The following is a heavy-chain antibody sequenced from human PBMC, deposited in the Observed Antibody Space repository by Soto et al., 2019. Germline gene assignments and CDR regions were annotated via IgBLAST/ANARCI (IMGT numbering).Heavy chain of an antibody. D-gene: IGHD1-26*01. J-gene: IGHJ3*02. Sequence: VESLRHSSAESGFTFWISGMHWVRQAPGKGLEWVAVIWYDGSIKYHADSVKGRFTISRDNSKNTVYLQMNSLRDEDTAVYYCARATSGSFDALDMWGQGT. CDR3: ARATSGSFDALDM. CDR2: IWYDGSIK. V-gene: IGHV3-33*01. CDR1: GFTFWISG.